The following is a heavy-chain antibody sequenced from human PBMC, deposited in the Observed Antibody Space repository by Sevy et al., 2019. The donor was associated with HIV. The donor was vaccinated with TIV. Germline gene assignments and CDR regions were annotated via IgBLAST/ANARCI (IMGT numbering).Heavy chain of an antibody. CDR2: INPNSGGT. J-gene: IGHJ4*02. Sequence: ASVKVSCKASGYTFTGYYMHWVRQAPGQGLEWMGWINPNSGGTNYAQTFQGRVTMTRDTSISTAYMELSRLRSDDTAVYYCARRNLGGSYRHFDYWGQGTLVTVSS. D-gene: IGHD1-26*01. CDR3: ARRNLGGSYRHFDY. CDR1: GYTFTGYY. V-gene: IGHV1-2*02.